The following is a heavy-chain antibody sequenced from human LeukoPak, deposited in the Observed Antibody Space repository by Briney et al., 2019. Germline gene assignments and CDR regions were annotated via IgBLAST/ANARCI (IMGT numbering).Heavy chain of an antibody. V-gene: IGHV3-15*01. Sequence: GGSLRLSCAASGFTFSNAWMSWVRQAPGKGLEWVGRIKSKTDGGTTDYAAPVKGRFTISRDDSKNTLYLQMNSLKTEDTAVYYCTTDSSQLLRIIDYWGQGTLVTVSS. CDR3: TTDSSQLLRIIDY. D-gene: IGHD2-2*01. CDR1: GFTFSNAW. CDR2: IKSKTDGGTT. J-gene: IGHJ4*02.